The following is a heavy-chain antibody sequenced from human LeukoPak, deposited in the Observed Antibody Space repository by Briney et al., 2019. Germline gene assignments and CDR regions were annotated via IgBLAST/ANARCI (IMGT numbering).Heavy chain of an antibody. D-gene: IGHD2-15*01. Sequence: SQTLSLTCAVSGVSISSGGYSWSWIRQPPGKGLEWIGYIYHSGSTYYNPSLKSRVTISVDRSKNQFSLKLSSVTAADTAVYYCARGFRSDLNWFDPWGQGTLVTVSS. CDR2: IYHSGST. CDR3: ARGFRSDLNWFDP. V-gene: IGHV4-30-2*01. CDR1: GVSISSGGYS. J-gene: IGHJ5*02.